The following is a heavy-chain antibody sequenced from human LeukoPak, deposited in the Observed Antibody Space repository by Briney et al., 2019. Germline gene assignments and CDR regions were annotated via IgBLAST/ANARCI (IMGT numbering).Heavy chain of an antibody. D-gene: IGHD2-15*01. J-gene: IGHJ4*02. CDR1: GDSISSNNW. CDR2: IYHSGST. V-gene: IGHV4-4*02. CDR3: ARDLRYCSGGSCETYFDY. Sequence: SETLSLTCAVSGDSISSNNWWSWVRQPPGKGLEWIGEIYHSGSTYYNPSLKSRVTISVDTSKNQFSLKLSSVTAADTAVYYCARDLRYCSGGSCETYFDYWGQGTLVTVSS.